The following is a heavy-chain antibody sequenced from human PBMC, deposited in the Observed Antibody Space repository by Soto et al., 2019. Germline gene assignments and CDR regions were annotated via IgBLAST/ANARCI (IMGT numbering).Heavy chain of an antibody. CDR1: GYTFTSYD. D-gene: IGHD6-13*01. Sequence: ASVKVSCKASGYTFTSYDINWVRQATGQGLEWMGWMNPNSGNTGYAQKFQGRVTMTRNTSISTAYMELSSLRSEDTAVYYCARGGIAAYYYYYYGMDVWGQGTTVTVSS. CDR3: ARGGIAAYYYYYYGMDV. J-gene: IGHJ6*02. CDR2: MNPNSGNT. V-gene: IGHV1-8*01.